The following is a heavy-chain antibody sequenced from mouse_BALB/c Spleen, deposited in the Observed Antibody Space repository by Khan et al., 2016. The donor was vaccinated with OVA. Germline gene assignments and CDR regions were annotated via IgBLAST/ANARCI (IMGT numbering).Heavy chain of an antibody. CDR2: ISTYYGDV. Sequence: QVQLQQSGAELVRPGVSVRISCKGSGYTFTDFAMHWVKQSHAKSLEWLGVISTYYGDVAYNHKFRDKATMTVDKSTSTAYMELAGLTSEDSAIYYCVRGSSTSRFAYWGQGTLVTVSA. J-gene: IGHJ3*01. CDR3: VRGSSTSRFAY. D-gene: IGHD1-1*01. CDR1: GYTFTDFA. V-gene: IGHV1S137*01.